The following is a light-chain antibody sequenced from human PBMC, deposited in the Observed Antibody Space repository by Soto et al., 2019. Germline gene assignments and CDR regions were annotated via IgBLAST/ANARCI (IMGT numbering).Light chain of an antibody. CDR2: GAS. J-gene: IGKJ5*01. Sequence: EILMTQSPPSLSVSPGETDTLSCRASQSLNTDLAWYQQKPGQAPRLLLYGASTRATGISTRFSGGGSGTEFTLTISGLQSEDSAIYYCQQYKSWPPITFGQGTRLEI. CDR3: QQYKSWPPIT. V-gene: IGKV3-15*01. CDR1: QSLNTD.